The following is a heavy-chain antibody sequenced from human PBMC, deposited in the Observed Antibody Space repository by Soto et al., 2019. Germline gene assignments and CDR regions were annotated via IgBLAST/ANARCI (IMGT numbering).Heavy chain of an antibody. CDR3: ARDRLGHYYYYGMDV. CDR2: ISTGNDNT. J-gene: IGHJ6*02. V-gene: IGHV1-3*04. Sequence: ASVKVSCKASGYPFSSYAIHWVRQAPGQRLEWMGWISTGNDNTKYSQKFEGRVTITRDTSATTAYMELGSLKSEDTAVYFCARDRLGHYYYYGMDVWGQGTTVTVSS. CDR1: GYPFSSYA. D-gene: IGHD1-26*01.